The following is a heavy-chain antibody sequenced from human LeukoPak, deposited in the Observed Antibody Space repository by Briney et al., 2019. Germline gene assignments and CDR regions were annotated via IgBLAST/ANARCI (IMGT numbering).Heavy chain of an antibody. V-gene: IGHV3-23*01. J-gene: IGHJ4*02. CDR2: ISGSGGST. Sequence: GGSLRLSCAASGFTFSNYGMNWVRQAPGKGLEWGSAISGSGGSTYYANSVKGRFTISRDNYKSTLYLQMSSLRAEDTAVYYCAKGRDSYAILDYWGQGTLVTVSS. CDR3: AKGRDSYAILDY. D-gene: IGHD2-8*01. CDR1: GFTFSNYG.